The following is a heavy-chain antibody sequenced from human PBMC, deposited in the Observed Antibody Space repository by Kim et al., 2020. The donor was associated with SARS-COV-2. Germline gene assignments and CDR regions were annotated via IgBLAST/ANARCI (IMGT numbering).Heavy chain of an antibody. Sequence: GGSLRLSCAASGFTFSTYAMHWVRQAPGKGLVWVSRISGDGSITSYADSVKGRFTISRDNAENTLNLQMNTLRAEDTAVYYCARHYGNDWPDYWGQGTL. CDR3: ARHYGNDWPDY. CDR2: ISGDGSIT. CDR1: GFTFSTYA. J-gene: IGHJ4*02. V-gene: IGHV3-74*01. D-gene: IGHD1-1*01.